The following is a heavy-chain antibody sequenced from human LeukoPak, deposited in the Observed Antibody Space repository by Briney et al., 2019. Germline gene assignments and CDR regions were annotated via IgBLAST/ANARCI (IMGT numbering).Heavy chain of an antibody. CDR1: GYTFTGYY. Sequence: GASVKVSCKASGYTFTGYYMHWVRQAPGQGLEWMGWINPNSGGTNYAQKFQGRVTMTRDTSISTAYMELSRLRSDDTAVYYCARGKYCSSTSCFFRSYYYYMDVWGKGTTVTVSS. CDR2: INPNSGGT. V-gene: IGHV1-2*02. J-gene: IGHJ6*03. D-gene: IGHD2-2*01. CDR3: ARGKYCSSTSCFFRSYYYYMDV.